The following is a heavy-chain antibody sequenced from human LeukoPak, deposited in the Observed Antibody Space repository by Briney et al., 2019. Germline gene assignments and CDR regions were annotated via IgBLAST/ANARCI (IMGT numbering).Heavy chain of an antibody. J-gene: IGHJ5*02. Sequence: GASEKVSCKASGYTFTSYGISWVRQAPGQGLEWMGWISAYNGNTNYAQKLQGRVTMTTDTSTSTAYMELRSLRSDDTAVYYCARRQPAAEINWFDPWGQGTLVTVSS. CDR2: ISAYNGNT. CDR3: ARRQPAAEINWFDP. V-gene: IGHV1-18*01. D-gene: IGHD6-13*01. CDR1: GYTFTSYG.